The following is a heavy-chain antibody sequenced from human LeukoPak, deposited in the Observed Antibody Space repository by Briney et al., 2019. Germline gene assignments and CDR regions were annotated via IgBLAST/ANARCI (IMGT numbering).Heavy chain of an antibody. D-gene: IGHD3-3*01. J-gene: IGHJ6*03. CDR1: GFTFSSYA. Sequence: SGGSLRLSCAASGFTFSSYAMHWVRQAPGKGLEWVAVISYDGSNKYYADSVKGRFTISRDNSKNTLYLQMNSLRAEDTAVYYCARSPLAKGYYDFWSGYHPDYYYYYMDVWGKGTTVTVSS. CDR3: ARSPLAKGYYDFWSGYHPDYYYYYMDV. V-gene: IGHV3-30-3*01. CDR2: ISYDGSNK.